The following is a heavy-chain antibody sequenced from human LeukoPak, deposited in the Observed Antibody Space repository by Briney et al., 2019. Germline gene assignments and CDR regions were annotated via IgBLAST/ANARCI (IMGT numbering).Heavy chain of an antibody. D-gene: IGHD3-10*01. Sequence: GGSLRLSCAASGFTFSDYYMSWIRQAPGKGLEWISYISSRSDYTNYIDSVKGRFAISRDNAKNSLYLQMNSLRADDTAVYYCARSPDYYGSGSFHVDYYYGMDAWGRGTTVTVSS. CDR3: ARSPDYYGSGSFHVDYYYGMDA. CDR1: GFTFSDYY. CDR2: ISSRSDYT. J-gene: IGHJ6*02. V-gene: IGHV3-11*03.